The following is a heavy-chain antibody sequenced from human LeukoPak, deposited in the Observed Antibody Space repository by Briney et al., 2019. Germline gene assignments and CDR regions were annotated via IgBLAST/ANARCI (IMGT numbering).Heavy chain of an antibody. J-gene: IGHJ4*02. Sequence: ASVKASCKASGYTFTSYDINWVRQATGQGLEWMGWMNPNSGNTGYAQKFQGRVTMTRNTSISTAYMELSSLRSEDTAVYYCARPLSRKSGSYSGYWGQGTLVTVSS. V-gene: IGHV1-8*01. CDR1: GYTFTSYD. CDR2: MNPNSGNT. CDR3: ARPLSRKSGSYSGY. D-gene: IGHD1-26*01.